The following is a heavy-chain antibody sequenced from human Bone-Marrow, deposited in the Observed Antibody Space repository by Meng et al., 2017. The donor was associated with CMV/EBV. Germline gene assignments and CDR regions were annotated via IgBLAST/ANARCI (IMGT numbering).Heavy chain of an antibody. CDR2: IYYSGST. J-gene: IGHJ4*02. V-gene: IGHV4-39*07. Sequence: SETLSLTCTVSGGSISSSSYYWGWIRQPPGKGLEWIGSIYYSGSTYYNPSLKSRVTISVDTSKNQFSLELSSVTAADTAVYYCAREVLHGGIVVVIAIQGFFDYWGQGTLVTVSS. CDR1: GGSISSSSYY. CDR3: AREVLHGGIVVVIAIQGFFDY. D-gene: IGHD2-21*01.